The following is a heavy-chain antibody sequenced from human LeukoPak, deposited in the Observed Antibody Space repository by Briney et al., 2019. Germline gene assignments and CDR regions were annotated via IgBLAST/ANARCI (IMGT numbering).Heavy chain of an antibody. CDR3: ARRVGFYGSGSLNYFDP. CDR1: SFSSYR. J-gene: IGHJ5*01. V-gene: IGHV4-39*02. CDR2: IFRTGST. D-gene: IGHD3-10*01. Sequence: SFSSYRMNWVRQAPGKGLEWIGSIFRTGSTYYSASLKSRVSISVDTSKNHIALKVTSVTAADTAVYFCARRVGFYGSGSLNYFDPWGQGILVSVSS.